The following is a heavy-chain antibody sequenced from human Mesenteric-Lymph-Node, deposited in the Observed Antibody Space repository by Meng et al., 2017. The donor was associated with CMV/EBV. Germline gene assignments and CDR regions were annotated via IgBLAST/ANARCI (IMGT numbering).Heavy chain of an antibody. CDR3: ARVGGGSYRAFDP. CDR2: TYYRSKWYN. Sequence: ESVSSTSAAWNWIRQAPSRGLELLGRTYYRSKWYNDYAVSVKSRITSKPDTSKNQFSMKLNAVTAEDTAVYYCARVGGGSYRAFDPWGQGTLVTVSS. J-gene: IGHJ5*02. D-gene: IGHD1-26*01. CDR1: ESVSSTSAA. V-gene: IGHV6-1*01.